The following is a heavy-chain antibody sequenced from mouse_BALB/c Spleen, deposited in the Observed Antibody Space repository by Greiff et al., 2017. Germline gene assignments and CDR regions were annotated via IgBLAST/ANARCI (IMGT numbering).Heavy chain of an antibody. CDR1: GYTFTSYW. V-gene: IGHV1-7*01. CDR2: INPSTGYT. D-gene: IGHD2-4*01. Sequence: QVQLQQSGAELAKPGASVKMSCKASGYTFTSYWMHWVKQRPGQGLEWIGYINPSTGYTEYNQKFKDKATLTADKSSSTAYMQLSSLTSEDSAVYYCAREGEVYDYAFDYWGQGTTLTVSS. CDR3: AREGEVYDYAFDY. J-gene: IGHJ2*01.